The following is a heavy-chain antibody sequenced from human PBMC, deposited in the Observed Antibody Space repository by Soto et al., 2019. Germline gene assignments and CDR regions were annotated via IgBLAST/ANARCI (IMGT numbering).Heavy chain of an antibody. D-gene: IGHD3-16*01. CDR1: GGPISSYY. CDR2: IYTSGST. Sequence: SETLSLTCTVSGGPISSYYWTLIRNPAWKGLEWIGRIYTSGSTNYNPSLKSRVTMSVDTSKNQFSLKLSSVTAADTAVYYCARENYVWGSETRYYFDYWGQGTLVTAPQ. CDR3: ARENYVWGSETRYYFDY. J-gene: IGHJ4*02. V-gene: IGHV4-4*07.